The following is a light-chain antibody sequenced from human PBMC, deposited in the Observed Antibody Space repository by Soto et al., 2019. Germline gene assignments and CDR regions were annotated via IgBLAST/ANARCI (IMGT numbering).Light chain of an antibody. CDR2: DAS. Sequence: TQSPSSLSLSPGERATLSCRASQSVSSYLAWYQQKPGQAPRLLIYDASNRATGIPARFSGSGSGTDFTLTISSLETEDFAGYYCQQRSNWPPYTFGQGTKREIK. CDR3: QQRSNWPPYT. J-gene: IGKJ2*01. V-gene: IGKV3-11*01. CDR1: QSVSSY.